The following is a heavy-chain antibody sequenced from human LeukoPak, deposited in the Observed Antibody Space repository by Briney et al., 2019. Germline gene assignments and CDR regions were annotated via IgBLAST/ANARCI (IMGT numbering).Heavy chain of an antibody. CDR1: GFTFNTYS. CDR2: ITSSSTYI. D-gene: IGHD6-13*01. Sequence: GGSLRLSCAASGFTFNTYSMNWVRQAPGKGLEWVSSITSSSTYIYYADSVKGRFTISRDNAKNSLYLQMNSLRPEDTAVYYCAQSGYSSSWYNFRGQGTLVTVSS. V-gene: IGHV3-21*01. CDR3: AQSGYSSSWYNF. J-gene: IGHJ4*02.